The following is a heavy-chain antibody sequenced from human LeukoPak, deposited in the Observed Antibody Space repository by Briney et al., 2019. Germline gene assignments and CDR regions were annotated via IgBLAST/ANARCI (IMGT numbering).Heavy chain of an antibody. CDR1: GGTFSSYT. CDR3: ASRGYSYGTNWFDS. Sequence: SVKVSCKPSGGTFSSYTISWVRQAPGQGREWLGRIIPILGIAHYAQKFQGRVTITADNSTSTAYMGLSSLRSEDTAVYYCASRGYSYGTNWFDSWGQGTLVTVSS. D-gene: IGHD5-18*01. CDR2: IIPILGIA. J-gene: IGHJ5*01. V-gene: IGHV1-69*02.